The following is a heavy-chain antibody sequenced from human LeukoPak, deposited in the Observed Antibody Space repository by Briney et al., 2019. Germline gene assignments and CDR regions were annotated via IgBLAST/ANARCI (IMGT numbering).Heavy chain of an antibody. CDR2: IYYSGST. D-gene: IGHD2-15*01. CDR3: ARVYCSGGSCYSPDYFDY. J-gene: IGHJ4*02. V-gene: IGHV4-59*01. CDR1: GGSISSYY. Sequence: PSETLSLTCTVSGGSISSYYWSWIRQPPGKGLEWIGYIYYSGSTNYNPSLKSRVTISVDTSKNQFSLKLSSVTAADTAVYYCARVYCSGGSCYSPDYFDYWGQGTLVTVSS.